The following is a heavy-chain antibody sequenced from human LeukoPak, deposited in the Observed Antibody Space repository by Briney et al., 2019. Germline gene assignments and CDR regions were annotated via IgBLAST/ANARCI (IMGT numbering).Heavy chain of an antibody. Sequence: RGSLRLSCTASGFTVSSDYMSWVRQAPGKGLEWVSVVYSGGNTYYADSVKGRFTISRDNSKNTLYLQMNSLRAEDTAVYYCAREPPGGGFDYWGQGTLVTVSS. CDR1: GFTVSSDY. D-gene: IGHD3-16*01. V-gene: IGHV3-66*01. CDR3: AREPPGGGFDY. J-gene: IGHJ4*02. CDR2: VYSGGNT.